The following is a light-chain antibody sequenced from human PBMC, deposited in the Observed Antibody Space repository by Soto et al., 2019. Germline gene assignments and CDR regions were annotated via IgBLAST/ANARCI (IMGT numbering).Light chain of an antibody. J-gene: IGKJ1*01. Sequence: EIVFTHSPATLSLSPCEGTGLSSSASQSVTRSYLAWYQQKPGQAARLFIYGASSRATGIPDRVSGSGSGTDFTLAIGRLEPEDFAVYYCQPYGRSTWRFGQGTKV. CDR2: GAS. CDR3: QPYGRSTWR. CDR1: QSVTRSY. V-gene: IGKV3-20*01.